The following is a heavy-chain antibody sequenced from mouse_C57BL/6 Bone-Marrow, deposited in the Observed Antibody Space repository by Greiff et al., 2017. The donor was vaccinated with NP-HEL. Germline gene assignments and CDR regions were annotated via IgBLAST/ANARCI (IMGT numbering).Heavy chain of an antibody. D-gene: IGHD2-4*01. J-gene: IGHJ4*01. V-gene: IGHV5-6*01. CDR2: ISSGGSYT. CDR3: ARQGDYDYAMDY. Sequence: EVMLVESGGDLVKPGGSLKLSCAASGFTFSSYGMSLVRQTPDKRLEWVATISSGGSYTYYPDSVKGRFTISRDNAKNTLYLQMSSLKSEDTAMYYCARQGDYDYAMDYWGQGTSVTVSS. CDR1: GFTFSSYG.